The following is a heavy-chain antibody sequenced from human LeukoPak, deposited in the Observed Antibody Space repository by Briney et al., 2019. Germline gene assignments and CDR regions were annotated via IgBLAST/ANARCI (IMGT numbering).Heavy chain of an antibody. CDR3: ATGGRYSGYIKADY. CDR1: GYTLTELS. CDR2: FDPEDGET. J-gene: IGHJ4*02. Sequence: ASVKVSCKVSGYTLTELSMHWVRQAPGRGLEWMGGFDPEDGETIYAQKFQGRVTMTEDTSTDTAYMELSSLRSEDTAVYYCATGGRYSGYIKADYWGQGTLVTVSS. D-gene: IGHD5-12*01. V-gene: IGHV1-24*01.